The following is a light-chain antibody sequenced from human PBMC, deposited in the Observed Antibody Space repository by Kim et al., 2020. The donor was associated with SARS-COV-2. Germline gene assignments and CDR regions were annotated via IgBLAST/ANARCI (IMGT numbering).Light chain of an antibody. CDR1: SLRSYY. V-gene: IGLV3-19*01. CDR2: GKN. CDR3: NSRDSSGNHVV. Sequence: ELTQDPAVSVALGQTVRITCQGDSLRSYYASWYQQKPGQAPVLVIYGKNNRPSGIPDRFSGSSSGNTASLTITGAQAEDEADYYCNSRDSSGNHVVFGGGTKLTVL. J-gene: IGLJ2*01.